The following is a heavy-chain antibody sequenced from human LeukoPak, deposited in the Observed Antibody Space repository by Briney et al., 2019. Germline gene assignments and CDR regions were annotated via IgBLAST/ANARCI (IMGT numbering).Heavy chain of an antibody. CDR2: IYPGDSDT. Sequence: LGESLKISCKGSGYIFTDYWIGWVRQMPGKGLEWMGIIYPGDSDTRYSPSFQGQVTFSADKSISTAYLQWSSLKASDTAVYYCAGGSRAAGIIDYWGQGTLVTVSS. CDR1: GYIFTDYW. V-gene: IGHV5-51*01. CDR3: AGGSRAAGIIDY. J-gene: IGHJ4*02. D-gene: IGHD6-13*01.